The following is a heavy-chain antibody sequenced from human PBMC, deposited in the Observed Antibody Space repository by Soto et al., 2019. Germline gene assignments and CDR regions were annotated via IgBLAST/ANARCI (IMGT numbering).Heavy chain of an antibody. J-gene: IGHJ4*02. Sequence: QVQLVQSGAEMKKPGSSVKVSCQSSGGTFNTYAMNWVRQAPGQGPEWMGDISPMFGAANYAPKFQGRVTITADESTGTSYMXLSSXXSEDTALYFCAREVQVHTPAFVYWGQGTLVTV. CDR1: GGTFNTYA. V-gene: IGHV1-69*19. D-gene: IGHD3-10*01. CDR2: ISPMFGAA. CDR3: AREVQVHTPAFVY.